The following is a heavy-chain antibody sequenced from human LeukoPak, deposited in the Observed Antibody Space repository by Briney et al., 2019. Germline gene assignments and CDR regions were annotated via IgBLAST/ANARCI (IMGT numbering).Heavy chain of an antibody. CDR3: ARDPRGGTSRDNWFDP. J-gene: IGHJ5*02. V-gene: IGHV4-59*01. CDR1: GGSISNYY. D-gene: IGHD1-1*01. Sequence: PSETLSLTCTVSGGSISNYYWSWIRQPPGKGLEWIGYIYYTGSTNYNPSLKSRVTISVDTSKNQFSLKVSSVTAADTAVYCCARDPRGGTSRDNWFDPWGQGTLVTVSS. CDR2: IYYTGST.